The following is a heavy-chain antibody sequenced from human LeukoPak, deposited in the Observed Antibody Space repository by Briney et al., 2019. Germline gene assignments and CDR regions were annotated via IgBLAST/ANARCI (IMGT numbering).Heavy chain of an antibody. V-gene: IGHV3-30*03. J-gene: IGHJ4*02. CDR3: ARDGDPSGHYTVFDY. CDR1: GFTFSSYG. Sequence: PGGSLRLSCAASGFTFSSYGMHWVRQAPGKGLEWVAVISYDGSNKYYADSVKGRFTISRDTSKNTLYLEMNSLRAEDTAVYYCARDGDPSGHYTVFDYWGQGTLVTVSS. CDR2: ISYDGSNK. D-gene: IGHD3-22*01.